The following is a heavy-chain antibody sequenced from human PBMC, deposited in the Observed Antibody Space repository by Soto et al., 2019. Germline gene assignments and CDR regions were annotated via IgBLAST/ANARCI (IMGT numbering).Heavy chain of an antibody. CDR1: GGSFSGYY. V-gene: IGHV4-34*01. CDR3: ARGSPYCSSTSCYDQFDY. D-gene: IGHD2-2*01. Sequence: SETLSLTCAVYGGSFSGYYWSWIRQPPGKGLEWIGEINHSGSTSYNPSLKSRDTISVDTSKNQFSLRLSSVIAADTAVYYCARGSPYCSSTSCYDQFDYWGQGALVT. CDR2: INHSGST. J-gene: IGHJ4*02.